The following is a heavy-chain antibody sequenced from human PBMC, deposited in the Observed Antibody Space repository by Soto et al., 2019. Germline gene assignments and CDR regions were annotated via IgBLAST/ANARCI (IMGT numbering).Heavy chain of an antibody. CDR1: GGSISRSPYY. V-gene: IGHV4-39*01. CDR2: MSYTGST. Sequence: HLQLQESGPGLVKPSETLSLTCNVSGGSISRSPYYWAWIRQPPGKGLEWIGSMSYTGSTYYNLSLNIRVTISIDTPKNQLYLKFTSMTAVSAAVYYCTRRAPEGFDPWGQGTLVTVSS. J-gene: IGHJ5*02. CDR3: TRRAPEGFDP.